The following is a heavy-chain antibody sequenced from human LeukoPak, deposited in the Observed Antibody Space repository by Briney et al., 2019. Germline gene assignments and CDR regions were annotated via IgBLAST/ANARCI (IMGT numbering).Heavy chain of an antibody. J-gene: IGHJ4*02. CDR2: ISGSGGST. CDR3: SRSRPKFKDFEY. Sequence: GGSLRLSCAASGFTFSSYGMSWVRQAPGKGLEWVSAISGSGGSTYYADSVKGRFTISRDNSKNTLYLQMNSLRAEDTAVYYCSRSRPKFKDFEYWGQGTLVTVSS. CDR1: GFTFSSYG. V-gene: IGHV3-23*01.